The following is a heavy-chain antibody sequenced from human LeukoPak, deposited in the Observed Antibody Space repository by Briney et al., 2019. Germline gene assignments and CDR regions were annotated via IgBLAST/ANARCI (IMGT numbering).Heavy chain of an antibody. CDR2: IHTSGST. J-gene: IGHJ4*02. CDR3: AGDGRPVGVFDY. Sequence: PSETLSLTCTVSGGSISSYYWSWIRQPAGKGLEWIGRIHTSGSTNYNPSLKSRVTMSVDTSKNQFSLKLSSVTAADTAVYYCAGDGRPVGVFDYWGQGTLVTVSS. V-gene: IGHV4-4*07. D-gene: IGHD2-15*01. CDR1: GGSISSYY.